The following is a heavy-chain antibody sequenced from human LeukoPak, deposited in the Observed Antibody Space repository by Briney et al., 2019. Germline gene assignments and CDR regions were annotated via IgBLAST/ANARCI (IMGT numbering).Heavy chain of an antibody. J-gene: IGHJ4*02. D-gene: IGHD1-26*01. V-gene: IGHV1-18*01. CDR3: ARRRVSGNYEGEEY. Sequence: ASVRISCKASGYTFTSFGFSWVRQAPGQGLEWMGWISAYNGKTMYAQKFQDRVTMTTDTFTSTAYMDLRSLRSDDTAVYYCARRRVSGNYEGEEYWGQGTLLIVSS. CDR2: ISAYNGKT. CDR1: GYTFTSFG.